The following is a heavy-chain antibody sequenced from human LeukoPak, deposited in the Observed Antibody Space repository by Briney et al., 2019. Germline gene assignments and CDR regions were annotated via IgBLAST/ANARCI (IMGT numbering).Heavy chain of an antibody. V-gene: IGHV3-21*01. CDR3: ARDEVTTPRD. D-gene: IGHD4-17*01. CDR1: GFTFSTCA. Sequence: PGGSLRLSCAASGFTFSTCAMTWVRQAPGKGLEWVSSISSSSNYIYYADSVKGRFTISRDNAKNSLYLQMHSLRAEDTAVYYCARDEVTTPRDWGQGTLVTVSS. J-gene: IGHJ4*02. CDR2: ISSSSNYI.